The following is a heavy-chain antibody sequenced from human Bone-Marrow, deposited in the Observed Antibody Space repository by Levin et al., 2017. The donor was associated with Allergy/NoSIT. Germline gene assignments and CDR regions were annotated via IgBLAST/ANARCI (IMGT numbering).Heavy chain of an antibody. D-gene: IGHD3-10*01. CDR1: GGTFSSYA. CDR3: ARTTSGVSRFRESPYYYYYYMDV. Sequence: SVKVSCKASGGTFSSYAISWVRQAPGQGLEWMGGIIPIFGTANYAQKFQGRVTITADESTSTAYMELSSLRSEDTAVYYCARTTSGVSRFRESPYYYYYYMDVWGKGTTVTVSS. CDR2: IIPIFGTA. V-gene: IGHV1-69*13. J-gene: IGHJ6*03.